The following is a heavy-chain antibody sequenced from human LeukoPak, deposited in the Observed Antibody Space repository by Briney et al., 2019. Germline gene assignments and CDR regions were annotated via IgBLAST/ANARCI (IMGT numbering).Heavy chain of an antibody. V-gene: IGHV3-33*01. J-gene: IGHJ4*02. CDR3: ARGNRGWYFDY. CDR2: IWYDGSNK. D-gene: IGHD6-19*01. CDR1: GFTFSSYG. Sequence: GGSLRLSCAASGFTFSSYGMHWVRQAPGKGLEWVAVIWYDGSNKYYADSVKGRFTISRDNSKNTLYLQMNSLRAEDTVVYYCARGNRGWYFDYWGQGTLVTVSS.